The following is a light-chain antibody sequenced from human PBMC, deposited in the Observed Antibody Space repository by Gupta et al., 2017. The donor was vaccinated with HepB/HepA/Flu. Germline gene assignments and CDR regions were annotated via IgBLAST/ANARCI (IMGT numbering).Light chain of an antibody. CDR3: HPLGA. V-gene: IGKV3-11*01. CDR1: QSVSSY. J-gene: IGKJ3*01. Sequence: EIVLTQSPATLSLSPGERATLSCRASQSVSSYLAWYQQKPGQAPRLLIYEASIRATGIIGRFSGSGSVTDFTRPCSSLESEDFEVHDGHPLGAFGHGTKVDIK. CDR2: EAS.